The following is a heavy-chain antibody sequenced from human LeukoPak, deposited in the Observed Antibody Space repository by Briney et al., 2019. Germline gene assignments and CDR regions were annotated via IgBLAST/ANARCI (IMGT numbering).Heavy chain of an antibody. CDR3: AVSAAALFDP. J-gene: IGHJ5*02. V-gene: IGHV4-34*01. Sequence: SETLSLTCAVYGGSFSGYYWSWIRQPPGKGLEWIGEINHSGSTNYNSSLSLKSRVTISVDTSKNQFSLKLSSVTAADTAVYYCAVSAAALFDPWGQGTLVTVSS. D-gene: IGHD6-6*01. CDR1: GGSFSGYY. CDR2: INHSGST.